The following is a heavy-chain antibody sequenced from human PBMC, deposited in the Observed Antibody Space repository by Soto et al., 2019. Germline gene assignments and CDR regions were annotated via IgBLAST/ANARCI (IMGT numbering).Heavy chain of an antibody. V-gene: IGHV3-23*01. CDR2: ISGSGGST. J-gene: IGHJ4*02. CDR3: ARYTAVADPYYFDY. Sequence: PGGSLRLSCAASGFTFSSYAMSWVRQAPGKGLEWVSTISGSGGSTYYADSVKGRFAISRDSSKNTVYVQMNSLRVDDTAIYYCARYTAVADPYYFDYWGQGTLVTVSS. CDR1: GFTFSSYA. D-gene: IGHD6-19*01.